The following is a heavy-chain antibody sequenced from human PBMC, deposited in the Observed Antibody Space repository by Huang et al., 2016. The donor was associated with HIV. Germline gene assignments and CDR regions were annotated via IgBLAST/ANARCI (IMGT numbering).Heavy chain of an antibody. CDR1: GFSFTGYD. J-gene: IGHJ6*03. CDR2: VSNDGKEK. Sequence: QGQLVESGGGVVQPGRSLRLSCAAVGFSFTGYDMQWVRQVAGKGVDWVVFVSNDGKEKYYADSVKGRFTISRDNFKNTLYLQMNSLRTGDTAVYFCLPAGHVSHYYYMDVWGKGTTVIVSS. V-gene: IGHV3-30*03. CDR3: LPAGHVSHYYYMDV.